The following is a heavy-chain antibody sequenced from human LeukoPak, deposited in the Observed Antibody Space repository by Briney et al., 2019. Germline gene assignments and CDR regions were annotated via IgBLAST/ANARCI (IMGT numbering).Heavy chain of an antibody. CDR2: ISSSGSTI. CDR1: GFTFSSYE. CDR3: ARGAGSSWIRSPRYFDY. Sequence: GGSLRLSCAASGFTFSSYEMNWVRQAPGKGLEWVSYISSSGSTIYYADSVKGRFTISRDNATNSLYLQMNSLRAEDTAVYYCARGAGSSWIRSPRYFDYWGQGTLVTVSS. V-gene: IGHV3-48*03. J-gene: IGHJ4*02. D-gene: IGHD6-13*01.